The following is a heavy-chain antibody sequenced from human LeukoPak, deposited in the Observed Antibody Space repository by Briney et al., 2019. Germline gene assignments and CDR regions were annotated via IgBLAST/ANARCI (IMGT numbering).Heavy chain of an antibody. CDR3: ARGMIVAQQPNDAFDI. CDR2: IYSGGRI. Sequence: SETLSLTCTVSGASISGSYYWVWIRPPPGKGLEWIGSIYSGGRIYYNPSLKSRVTISVDPSKNQFSLKLRSATAADTALYYCARGMIVAQQPNDAFDIWGQGTLVIVSS. J-gene: IGHJ3*02. V-gene: IGHV4-39*07. CDR1: GASISGSYY. D-gene: IGHD3-22*01.